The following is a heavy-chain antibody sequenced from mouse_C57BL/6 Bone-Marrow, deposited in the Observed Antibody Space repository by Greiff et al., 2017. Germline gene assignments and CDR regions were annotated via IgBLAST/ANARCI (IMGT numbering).Heavy chain of an antibody. V-gene: IGHV1-61*01. CDR2: IYPSDSET. D-gene: IGHD1-1*02. CDR3: ARGGNY. CDR1: GYTINGYW. Sequence: QVQLQQPGAELVRPGSSVKLSCTASGYTINGYWMHWVKQRTEQGLEWIGNIYPSDSETKYNQKFKDKATLTEDKSSSTASLQLSSLTSEDTAVFYCARGGNYWGQGTTLTVSS. J-gene: IGHJ2*01.